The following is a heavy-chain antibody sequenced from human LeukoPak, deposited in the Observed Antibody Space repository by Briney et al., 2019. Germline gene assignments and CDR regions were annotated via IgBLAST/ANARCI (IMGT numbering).Heavy chain of an antibody. D-gene: IGHD2-21*02. V-gene: IGHV5-51*01. Sequence: GESLKISCKGSGYSFTSYWIGWVRQMPGKGLEWMGIIYPGDSDTRYSPSFQGQVPISADKSISTAYLQWSSLKASDTAMYYCARHQEAYCGGDCYGGWFDPWGQGTLVTVSS. CDR2: IYPGDSDT. CDR1: GYSFTSYW. J-gene: IGHJ5*02. CDR3: ARHQEAYCGGDCYGGWFDP.